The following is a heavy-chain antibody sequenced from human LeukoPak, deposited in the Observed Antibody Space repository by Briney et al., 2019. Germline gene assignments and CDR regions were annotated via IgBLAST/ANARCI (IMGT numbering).Heavy chain of an antibody. D-gene: IGHD2-21*01. CDR3: ALKVGPYCGYYSY. CDR1: GFTFSSNY. J-gene: IGHJ4*02. Sequence: PGGSLRLSCAASGFTFSSNYMSWVRQAPGKGLEWVSGISGSGDSTYYADSVKGRFTISRDNSKNTLYLQMNSLRAEDMAVYYCALKVGPYCGYYSYWGQGTLVTVSS. V-gene: IGHV3-23*01. CDR2: ISGSGDST.